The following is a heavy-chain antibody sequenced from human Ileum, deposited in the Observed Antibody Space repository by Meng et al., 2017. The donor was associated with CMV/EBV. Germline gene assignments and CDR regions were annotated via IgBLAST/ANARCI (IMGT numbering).Heavy chain of an antibody. D-gene: IGHD6-6*01. V-gene: IGHV1-2*02. CDR2: INPNSGVT. Sequence: QVHLGQSGAEVKNPGASVKVSCKASGYTFIGYYMHWVRQAPGQGLEWMGWINPNSGVTNYKENFQGRVTMTRDTSIGTAYMELSGLRFDDTAVYYCARRERISSGLEYWGQGTLVTVSS. CDR1: GYTFIGYY. J-gene: IGHJ4*02. CDR3: ARRERISSGLEY.